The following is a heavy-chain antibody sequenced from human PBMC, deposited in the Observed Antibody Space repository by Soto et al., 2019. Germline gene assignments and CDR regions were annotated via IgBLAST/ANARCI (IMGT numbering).Heavy chain of an antibody. J-gene: IGHJ5*02. V-gene: IGHV3-23*01. D-gene: IGHD2-2*01. CDR3: AKDFVGYFVVQAAIVGGS. CDR1: GFTFSSYA. CDR2: ISGSGGST. Sequence: GGSLRLSCAASGFTFSSYAMSWVRQAPGKGLEWVSAISGSGGSTYYADSVKGRFTISRDNSKNTLYLQMNSLRAEDTAVYYCAKDFVGYFVVQAAIVGGSWGQGTLVTVSS.